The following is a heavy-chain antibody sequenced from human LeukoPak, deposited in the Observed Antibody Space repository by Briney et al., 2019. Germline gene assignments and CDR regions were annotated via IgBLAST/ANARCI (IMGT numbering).Heavy chain of an antibody. CDR1: GGSFSGYY. CDR2: INHSGST. J-gene: IGHJ3*02. D-gene: IGHD5-12*01. Sequence: SETLSLTCAVYGGSFSGYYWSWIRQPPGKGLEWIGEINHSGSTNYNPSLKSRVTISVDTSKNQFSLKLSSVTAADTAVYYCARREYSGYDDAFDIWGQGTMVTVSS. V-gene: IGHV4-34*01. CDR3: ARREYSGYDDAFDI.